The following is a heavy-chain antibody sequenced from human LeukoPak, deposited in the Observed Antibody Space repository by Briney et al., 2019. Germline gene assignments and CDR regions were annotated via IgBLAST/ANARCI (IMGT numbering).Heavy chain of an antibody. Sequence: GGSLRLSCAASGFTFDDYAMHWVRQAPGKGLEWVSGISWNSGSIGYADSVKGRFTISRDNAKNSLYLQMNSLRAEDTAVYYCARGQGYCSSTSCPPGYWGQGTLVTVSS. CDR1: GFTFDDYA. V-gene: IGHV3-9*01. CDR2: ISWNSGSI. D-gene: IGHD2-2*01. J-gene: IGHJ4*02. CDR3: ARGQGYCSSTSCPPGY.